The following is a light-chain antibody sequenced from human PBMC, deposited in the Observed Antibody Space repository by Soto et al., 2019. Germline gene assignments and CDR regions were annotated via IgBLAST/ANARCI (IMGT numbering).Light chain of an antibody. V-gene: IGLV2-14*01. CDR3: CSFTTSSTYV. Sequence: QSVLTQPASVSGSPGQSITISCTGTSSDVGSYNYVSWYQHHPGKAPRLMIYASSNRPSGVSHRFSGSRSGNTASLTISGLQAEDEADYYCCSFTTSSTYVFGSGTKLTVL. CDR1: SSDVGSYNY. CDR2: ASS. J-gene: IGLJ1*01.